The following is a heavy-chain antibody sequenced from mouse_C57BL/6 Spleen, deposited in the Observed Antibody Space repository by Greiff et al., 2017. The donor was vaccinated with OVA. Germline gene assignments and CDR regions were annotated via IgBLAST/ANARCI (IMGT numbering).Heavy chain of an antibody. D-gene: IGHD3-2*02. CDR2: IDPEDGDT. Sequence: EVQLQQSGAELVRPGASVKLSCTASGFNIKDYYMHWVKQRPEQGLEWIGRIDPEDGDTEYAPKFQGKATMTADTSSNTAYLQLSSLTSEDTAVYYCTTGSPTLRPFAYWGQGTLVTVSA. CDR1: GFNIKDYY. J-gene: IGHJ3*01. V-gene: IGHV14-1*01. CDR3: TTGSPTLRPFAY.